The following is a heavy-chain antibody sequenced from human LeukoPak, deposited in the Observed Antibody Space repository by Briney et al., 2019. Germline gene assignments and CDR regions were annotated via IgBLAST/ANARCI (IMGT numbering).Heavy chain of an antibody. CDR2: ADPEDGET. D-gene: IGHD1-1*01. CDR3: TTGYTSMAVDYFDH. CDR1: GYTLSEVS. Sequence: ASVKVSCKVSGYTLSEVSMHWVRQAPGKGLEWMGGADPEDGETVYAQEFQGRVTLSEDTSVDTAYMEVSSLRSEDTAVYYCTTGYTSMAVDYFDHWGQGTVVTVSS. V-gene: IGHV1-24*01. J-gene: IGHJ4*02.